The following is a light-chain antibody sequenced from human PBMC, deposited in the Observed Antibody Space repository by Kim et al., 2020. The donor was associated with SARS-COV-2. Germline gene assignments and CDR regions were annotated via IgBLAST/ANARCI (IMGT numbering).Light chain of an antibody. Sequence: DIQMTQSPSSLSASVGDRVTITCRASQSISSFLNWYQHKPGKAPNLLIYAASSLQSGVPSRFSGSGSGTDFTLTISSLQPEDFATYYCQQSYSAPYTFGPWTKLDIK. CDR1: QSISSF. CDR2: AAS. J-gene: IGKJ2*01. V-gene: IGKV1-39*01. CDR3: QQSYSAPYT.